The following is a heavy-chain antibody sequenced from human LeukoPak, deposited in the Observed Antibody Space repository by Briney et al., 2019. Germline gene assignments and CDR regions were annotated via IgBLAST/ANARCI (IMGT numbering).Heavy chain of an antibody. J-gene: IGHJ4*02. D-gene: IGHD3-3*01. CDR2: ISSGGSTI. V-gene: IGHV3-48*03. CDR3: ARASWSGYFFDY. Sequence: GGPLRLSCAASGFTLSSYEMNWVRQAPGKGLEWVSKISSGGSTIYYADSVKGRFTISRDNAKNSLYLQMNSLRAEDTAVYYCARASWSGYFFDYWGQGTLVAVSS. CDR1: GFTLSSYE.